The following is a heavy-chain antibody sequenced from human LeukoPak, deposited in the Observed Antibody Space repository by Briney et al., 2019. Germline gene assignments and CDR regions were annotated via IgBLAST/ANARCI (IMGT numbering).Heavy chain of an antibody. CDR2: INYSGST. D-gene: IGHD6-19*01. Sequence: SETLSLTCAIYSESFSGYFWSWIRQPPGKGLEWIGEINYSGSTNYNPSLKSRVTISVDTSKNQFSLKLSSVTAADTAVYYCARDVYSSGLDYFDYWGQGTLVTVSS. CDR1: SESFSGYF. J-gene: IGHJ4*02. V-gene: IGHV4-34*01. CDR3: ARDVYSSGLDYFDY.